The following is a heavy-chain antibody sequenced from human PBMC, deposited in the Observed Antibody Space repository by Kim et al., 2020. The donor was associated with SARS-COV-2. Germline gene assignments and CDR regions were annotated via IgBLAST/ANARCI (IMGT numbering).Heavy chain of an antibody. CDR3: ARGPFYY. V-gene: IGHV1-2*04. CDR2: NSGGT. J-gene: IGHJ4*02. Sequence: NSGGTNYAQKFQGWVTMTRDTSISTAYMELSRLRSDDTAVYYCARGPFYYWGQGTLVTVSS.